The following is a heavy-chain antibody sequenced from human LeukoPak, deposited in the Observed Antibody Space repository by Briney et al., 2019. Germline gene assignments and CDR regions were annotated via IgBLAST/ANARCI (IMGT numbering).Heavy chain of an antibody. CDR3: ARDRRIAAASYYYGTDV. CDR1: GGTFSSYA. Sequence: SVKVSCKASGGTFSSYAISWVRQAPGQGLEWMGRIIPIFGIANYAQKFQGRVTITADKSTSTAYMELSSLRSEDTAVYYCARDRRIAAASYYYGTDVWGQGTTVTVSS. CDR2: IIPIFGIA. J-gene: IGHJ6*02. D-gene: IGHD6-13*01. V-gene: IGHV1-69*04.